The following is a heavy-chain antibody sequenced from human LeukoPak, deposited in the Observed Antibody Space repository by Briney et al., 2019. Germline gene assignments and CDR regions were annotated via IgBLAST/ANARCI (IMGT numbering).Heavy chain of an antibody. J-gene: IGHJ3*02. V-gene: IGHV1-46*01. CDR3: ARYGFSAVWQGGWHAFDI. Sequence: GASVKVSCKASGYTFTSYYVHWVRQAPGQGLQWMGIINPTSGDTIYAQKFQGRVTMTRDMSTNTVYMELGCLRSEDTAVYYCARYGFSAVWQGGWHAFDIWGHGTMVTVSS. D-gene: IGHD5-24*01. CDR1: GYTFTSYY. CDR2: INPTSGDT.